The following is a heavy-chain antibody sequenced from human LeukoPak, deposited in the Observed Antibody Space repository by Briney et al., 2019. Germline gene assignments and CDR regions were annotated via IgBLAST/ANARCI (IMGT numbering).Heavy chain of an antibody. Sequence: SETLSLTCTVSGGSITGYYWNWIRQPPGKGLEWIGYIYYSGSTNYNPSLKSRVTISVDTSENQFSLKLSSVTAADTAVYYCARGQGTYYFDYWGQGTLVTVSS. D-gene: IGHD3-10*01. CDR1: GGSITGYY. CDR2: IYYSGST. J-gene: IGHJ4*02. CDR3: ARGQGTYYFDY. V-gene: IGHV4-59*12.